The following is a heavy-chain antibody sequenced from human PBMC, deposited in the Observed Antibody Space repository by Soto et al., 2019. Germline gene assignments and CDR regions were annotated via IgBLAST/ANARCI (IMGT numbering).Heavy chain of an antibody. CDR1: GFSYSSYA. CDR2: ISGSGGNT. J-gene: IGHJ4*02. V-gene: IGHV3-23*01. Sequence: SGGSLRLSCAASGFSYSSYAMNWVRQVPGKGLEWLSVISGSGGNTNYADSVKGRFTMSRDNSKNTLYLQMNSLRAEDTAVYFCAKGPYGDHTYYFDYWGQGTPVTVSS. CDR3: AKGPYGDHTYYFDY. D-gene: IGHD4-17*01.